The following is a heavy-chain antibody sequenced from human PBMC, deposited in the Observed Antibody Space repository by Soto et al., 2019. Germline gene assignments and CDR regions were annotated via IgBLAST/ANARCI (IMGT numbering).Heavy chain of an antibody. CDR3: ARERTLAYVDIATPHFDY. V-gene: IGHV3-48*02. CDR1: GFTFSSYS. D-gene: IGHD5-12*01. J-gene: IGHJ4*02. Sequence: GGSLRLSCAASGFTFSSYSMNWVRQAPGKGLEWVSYISSSSSTIYYADSVKGRFTISRDNAKNSLYLQMNSLRDEDTAVYYCARERTLAYVDIATPHFDYWGQGTLVTVSS. CDR2: ISSSSSTI.